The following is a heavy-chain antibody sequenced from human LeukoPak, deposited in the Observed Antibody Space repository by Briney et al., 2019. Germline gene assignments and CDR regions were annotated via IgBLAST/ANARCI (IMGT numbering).Heavy chain of an antibody. Sequence: GGSLRLSCAASGFTFSSYGMHWVRQAPGKGLGWVAVISYDGSNKYYADSVKGRFTISRDNSKNTLYLQMNSLRAEDTAVYYCAKRGSRWLQKCHIDYWGQGTLVTVSS. D-gene: IGHD5-12*01. J-gene: IGHJ4*02. CDR2: ISYDGSNK. V-gene: IGHV3-30*18. CDR3: AKRGSRWLQKCHIDY. CDR1: GFTFSSYG.